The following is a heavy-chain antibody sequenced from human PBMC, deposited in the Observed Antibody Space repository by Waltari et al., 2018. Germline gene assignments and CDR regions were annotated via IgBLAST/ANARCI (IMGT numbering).Heavy chain of an antibody. D-gene: IGHD3-22*01. CDR1: GYTFTTYD. J-gene: IGHJ4*02. V-gene: IGHV1-8*01. CDR3: ARVSRRLDSIAYYYTDSTDY. CDR2: MNPNSGNT. Sequence: GAEVKKPGASVKVSCKASGYTFTTYDINWVRQATGQGLEWMGWMNPNSGNTGYAQKFQGRVAMTRDTSKSTAYMELSSLKSEDTAVYYCARVSRRLDSIAYYYTDSTDYWGQGTLVTVSS.